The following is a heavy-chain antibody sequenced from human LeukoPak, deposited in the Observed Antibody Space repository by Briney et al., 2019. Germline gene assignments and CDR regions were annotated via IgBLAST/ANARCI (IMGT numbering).Heavy chain of an antibody. CDR2: INPNSGGT. Sequence: ASVKVSCKASGYTFTGYYMHWVRPAPGQGLEWMGWINPNSGGTNYAQKFQGRVTMTRDTSISTAYMELSRLRSDDTAVYYCARDLGLRWELLPNWFDPWGQGTLVTVSS. V-gene: IGHV1-2*02. J-gene: IGHJ5*02. CDR1: GYTFTGYY. D-gene: IGHD1-26*01. CDR3: ARDLGLRWELLPNWFDP.